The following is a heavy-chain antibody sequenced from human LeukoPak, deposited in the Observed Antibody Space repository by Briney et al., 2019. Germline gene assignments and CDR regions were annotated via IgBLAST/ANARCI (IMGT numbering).Heavy chain of an antibody. CDR3: AWGEQLWLVKY. Sequence: GGSLRLSCAASGFTFSSYWMHWVRQAPGKGLVWVSRLNSDGSTTNYADSVRGRFTISRDNAKNTVYLEMNSLRAEDTAVYYCAWGEQLWLVKYWGQGTLVTVSS. CDR2: LNSDGSTT. J-gene: IGHJ4*02. V-gene: IGHV3-74*01. D-gene: IGHD5-18*01. CDR1: GFTFSSYW.